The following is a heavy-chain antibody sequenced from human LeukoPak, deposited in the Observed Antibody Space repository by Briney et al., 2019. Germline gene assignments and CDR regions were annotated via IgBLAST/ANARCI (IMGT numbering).Heavy chain of an antibody. Sequence: ASVKVSCKASGYTFTSYDINWMRQATGQGLEWMGWMNPNSGNTGYAQKFQGRVTMTRNTSISTAYMELSSLRSEDTAVYYCATAAGHCSGGSCYNYFDYWGQGTLVTVSS. CDR2: MNPNSGNT. D-gene: IGHD2-15*01. V-gene: IGHV1-8*01. CDR3: ATAAGHCSGGSCYNYFDY. J-gene: IGHJ4*02. CDR1: GYTFTSYD.